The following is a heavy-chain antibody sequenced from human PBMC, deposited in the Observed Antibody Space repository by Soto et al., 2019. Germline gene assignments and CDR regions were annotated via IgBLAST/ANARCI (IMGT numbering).Heavy chain of an antibody. J-gene: IGHJ4*02. CDR1: GGSISSGSYH. CDR2: IYYSGSS. V-gene: IGHV4-31*03. CDR3: ARVEGSSYYFRHDC. Sequence: SETLSLTCTVSGGSISSGSYHWSCIRQHPGKGLEWIGSIYYSGSSYYNPSLKSRATISIDTSKDQFSLRLGPVTAADTAVYYCARVEGSSYYFRHDCWGRGTLVTVSS. D-gene: IGHD1-26*01.